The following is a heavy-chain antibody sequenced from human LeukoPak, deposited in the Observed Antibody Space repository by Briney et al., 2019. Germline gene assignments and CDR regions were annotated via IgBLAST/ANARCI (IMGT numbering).Heavy chain of an antibody. J-gene: IGHJ6*02. Sequence: GGSVRLSCAASGFTFSSYAMSWVRQAPGKGLEWVSGISGSGNRTYYAASVKGRFTISRDNSNNTLFLQMNSLRAEDAAVYYCAKNLYCGGGSCYPSALGMDVWGQGTTVTVSS. CDR2: ISGSGNRT. D-gene: IGHD2-15*01. V-gene: IGHV3-23*01. CDR1: GFTFSSYA. CDR3: AKNLYCGGGSCYPSALGMDV.